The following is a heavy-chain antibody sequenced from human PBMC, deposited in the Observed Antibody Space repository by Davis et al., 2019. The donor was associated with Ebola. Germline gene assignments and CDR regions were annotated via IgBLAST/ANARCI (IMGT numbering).Heavy chain of an antibody. J-gene: IGHJ5*02. CDR3: ARRIVPVGKGVGNWLDP. CDR2: IIPIFGTA. D-gene: IGHD6-13*01. Sequence: SVKVSCKASGGTFSSYAISWVRQAPGQGLEWMGGIIPIFGTANYAQRFQGRVTIIADESARTAYMELSRLRSEDTAVYYCARRIVPVGKGVGNWLDPWAREPWSPSPQ. CDR1: GGTFSSYA. V-gene: IGHV1-69*13.